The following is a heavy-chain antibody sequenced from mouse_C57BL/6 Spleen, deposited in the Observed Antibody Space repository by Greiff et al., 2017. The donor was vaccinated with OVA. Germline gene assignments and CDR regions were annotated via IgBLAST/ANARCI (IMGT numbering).Heavy chain of an antibody. CDR1: GYTFTSYW. CDR2: INPSNGGT. J-gene: IGHJ2*01. Sequence: QVQLQQPGTELVKPGASVKLSCKASGYTFTSYWMHWVKQRPGQGLEWIGNINPSNGGTNYNEKFKSKATLTVDKSSSTAYMQLRSLTSEDSAVYYWARVGYADYFDYWGQGTTLTVSS. V-gene: IGHV1-53*01. CDR3: ARVGYADYFDY. D-gene: IGHD2-14*01.